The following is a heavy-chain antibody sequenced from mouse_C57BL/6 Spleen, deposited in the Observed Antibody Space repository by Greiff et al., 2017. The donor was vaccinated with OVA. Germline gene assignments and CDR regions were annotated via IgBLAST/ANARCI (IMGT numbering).Heavy chain of an antibody. CDR1: GFSFNTYA. Sequence: EVQLVESGGGLVQPKGSLKLSCAASGFSFNTYAMNWVRQAPGKGLEWVARIRSKSNNYATYYADSVKDRFTISRDDSESMLYLQMNNLKTEDTAMYYCVHGSSHYAMDYWGQGTSVTVSS. J-gene: IGHJ4*01. CDR2: IRSKSNNYAT. CDR3: VHGSSHYAMDY. V-gene: IGHV10-1*01. D-gene: IGHD1-1*01.